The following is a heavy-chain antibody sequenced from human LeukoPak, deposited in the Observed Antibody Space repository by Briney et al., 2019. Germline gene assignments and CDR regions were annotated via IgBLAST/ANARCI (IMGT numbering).Heavy chain of an antibody. CDR2: IYSGGDT. CDR1: GFTVSSKY. D-gene: IGHD1-14*01. J-gene: IGHJ4*02. CDR3: ARVYNNNYFDH. V-gene: IGHV3-53*01. Sequence: GGSLRLSCAVSGFTVSSKYMSWVRQAPGKGLEWVSVIYSGGDTYYADSVKGRFTISRDNSKSMLYLQMDSPRAEDTAVYYCARVYNNNYFDHWGQGTLVTVSS.